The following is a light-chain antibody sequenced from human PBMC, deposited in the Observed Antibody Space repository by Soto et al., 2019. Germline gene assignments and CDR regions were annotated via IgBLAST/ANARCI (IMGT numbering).Light chain of an antibody. V-gene: IGKV1-39*01. CDR3: QHSYMHPIT. CDR1: QSISTY. CDR2: DAS. Sequence: DIRMTQCQSCVSASVGNGVTITCRSSQSISTYLNWYQKKPGKAPNLLIYDASRLQSGVPSRFSGSGGGTDFTLSISRVQPEDFATYFCQHSYMHPITFGQGTRLEI. J-gene: IGKJ5*01.